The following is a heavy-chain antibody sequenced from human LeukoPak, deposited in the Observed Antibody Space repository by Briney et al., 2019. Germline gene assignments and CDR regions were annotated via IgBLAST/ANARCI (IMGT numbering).Heavy chain of an antibody. CDR1: NGSFSDYY. CDR2: VNHSGST. Sequence: PSETLSLTCAVYNGSFSDYYWSWLRQPPGKGLEWIGEVNHSGSTNYNPSLKSRVTISVDTSKNQFSLKLSSVTAADTAVYYCARSGRYGDYGVCDYWGQGTLVTVSS. CDR3: ARSGRYGDYGVCDY. D-gene: IGHD4-17*01. J-gene: IGHJ4*02. V-gene: IGHV4-34*01.